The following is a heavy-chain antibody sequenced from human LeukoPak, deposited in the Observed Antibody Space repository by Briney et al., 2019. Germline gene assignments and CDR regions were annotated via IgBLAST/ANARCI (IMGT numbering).Heavy chain of an antibody. V-gene: IGHV1-2*02. D-gene: IGHD2-15*01. Sequence: ASVKVSCKASGYTFTGYYMHWVRQAPGQGLEWMGWINPNSGGTNYAQKFQGRVTMTRDTSISTAYMELSRLRSDDTAVYYCARDLGDVVAATLFWFDSWGQGTLVTVSS. CDR1: GYTFTGYY. CDR3: ARDLGDVVAATLFWFDS. J-gene: IGHJ5*01. CDR2: INPNSGGT.